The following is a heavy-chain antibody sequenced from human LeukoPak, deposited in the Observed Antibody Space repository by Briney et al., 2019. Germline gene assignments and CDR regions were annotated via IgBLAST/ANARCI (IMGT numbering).Heavy chain of an antibody. CDR2: IYYSGST. CDR3: ARALSSYDAFDI. D-gene: IGHD2-2*01. J-gene: IGHJ3*02. V-gene: IGHV4-30-4*08. CDR1: GGSISSGDYY. Sequence: SETLSLTCTVSGGSISSGDYYWSWVRQPPGRGLEWIGYIYYSGSTYYSPSLKSRVTISVDTSKNQFSLKLSSVTAADTAVYYCARALSSYDAFDIWGQGTMVTVSS.